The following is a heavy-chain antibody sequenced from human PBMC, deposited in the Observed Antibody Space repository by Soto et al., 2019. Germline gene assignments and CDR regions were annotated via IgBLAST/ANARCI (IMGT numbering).Heavy chain of an antibody. CDR2: IFYNGNT. D-gene: IGHD3-16*02. CDR3: ASHRRSVWGSYRPPFDY. J-gene: IGHJ4*02. CDR1: CGSISNGGFY. Sequence: SLTCAFPCGSISNGGFYWSLFRQRPGKGLEWIGNIFYNGNTYYNPSLKSRVTISIDTSKNQFSLKLSSVNAADTSVYYCASHRRSVWGSYRPPFDYWGQGTLVTVSS. V-gene: IGHV4-31*11.